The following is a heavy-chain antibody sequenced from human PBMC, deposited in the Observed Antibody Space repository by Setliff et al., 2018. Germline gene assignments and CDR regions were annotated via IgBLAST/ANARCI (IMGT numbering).Heavy chain of an antibody. CDR2: ISSEGDSI. CDR1: GFTFSSDA. D-gene: IGHD6-13*01. CDR3: AKCSSWHGHYPHFNY. V-gene: IGHV3-23*03. J-gene: IGHJ4*02. Sequence: LRLSCAASGFTFSSDAMTWVRQAPGKGLEWVSIISSEGDSIYYADSVKGRFIISRDNSKSTLYLEMNSLRAEDTAVYYCAKCSSWHGHYPHFNYWGQGTLVTVSS.